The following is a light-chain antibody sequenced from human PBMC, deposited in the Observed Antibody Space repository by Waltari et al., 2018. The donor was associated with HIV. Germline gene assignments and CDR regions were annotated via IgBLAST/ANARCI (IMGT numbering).Light chain of an antibody. CDR1: QSLLHSNGCNF. CDR2: MAS. Sequence: DIVMSQFPLSLPVTPGEPASMSCNSSQSLLHSNGCNFLDWYFQRPGQSPQLLIYMASYRASGVPDRISGSGSGTNFTLRIGRVATEDVGVYYCLQARQTPWTFGQGTKVEI. J-gene: IGKJ1*01. CDR3: LQARQTPWT. V-gene: IGKV2-28*01.